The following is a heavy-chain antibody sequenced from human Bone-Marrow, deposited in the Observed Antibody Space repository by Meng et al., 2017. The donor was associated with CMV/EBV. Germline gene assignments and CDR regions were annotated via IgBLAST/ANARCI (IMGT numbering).Heavy chain of an antibody. CDR1: GVTFSSHA. CDR2: ISYDGSNK. J-gene: IGHJ6*02. CDR3: AKERPYYDFWSGYSYYYGMDV. Sequence: GESLKISCAASGVTFSSHAMHWVRQAPGKGLEWVALISYDGSNKYYADSVKGRFTISRDNSKNTLYLQMNSLRAEDTAVYYCAKERPYYDFWSGYSYYYGMDVWGQGTTVTVSS. D-gene: IGHD3-3*01. V-gene: IGHV3-30-3*01.